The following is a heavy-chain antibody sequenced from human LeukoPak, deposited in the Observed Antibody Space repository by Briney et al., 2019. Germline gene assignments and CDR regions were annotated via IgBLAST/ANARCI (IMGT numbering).Heavy chain of an antibody. J-gene: IGHJ4*02. CDR2: ISSSSSYI. V-gene: IGHV3-21*01. CDR1: GFTFSSYS. Sequence: GGSLRLSCAASGFTFSSYSMNWVRQAPGKGLEWVSSISSSSSYIYYADSVKGRFTISRDNAKNSLDLQMNSLRAEDTAVYYCARVFGGAVADYWGQGTLVTVSS. CDR3: ARVFGGAVADY. D-gene: IGHD6-19*01.